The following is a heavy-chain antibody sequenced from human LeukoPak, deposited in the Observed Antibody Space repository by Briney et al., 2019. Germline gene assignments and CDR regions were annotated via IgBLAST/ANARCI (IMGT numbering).Heavy chain of an antibody. J-gene: IGHJ4*02. Sequence: PGGSLRLSCAASGFTFSEYAMHWVRQAPGKGLEWVAVISYDGRQKYYGDSVKGRFTISRDNAKNSLYLQMNSLRAEDTAVYYCARDWGSGSYPSDYWGQGTLVTVSS. D-gene: IGHD1-26*01. CDR3: ARDWGSGSYPSDY. V-gene: IGHV3-30-3*01. CDR2: ISYDGRQK. CDR1: GFTFSEYA.